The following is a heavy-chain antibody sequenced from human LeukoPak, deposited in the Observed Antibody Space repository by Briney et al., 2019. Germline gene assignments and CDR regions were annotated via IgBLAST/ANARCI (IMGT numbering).Heavy chain of an antibody. D-gene: IGHD2-2*01. V-gene: IGHV1-2*02. CDR1: GYTFTGYY. CDR2: INPNSGGT. CDR3: ARDLLDIVVVPAATESSDY. Sequence: GASVKVSCKASGYTFTGYYMHWVRQAPGQGLEWMGWINPNSGGTNYAQKFQGRVTMTRDTSISTAYMELSRLRSDDTAVYYCARDLLDIVVVPAATESSDYWGQGTLVTVSS. J-gene: IGHJ4*02.